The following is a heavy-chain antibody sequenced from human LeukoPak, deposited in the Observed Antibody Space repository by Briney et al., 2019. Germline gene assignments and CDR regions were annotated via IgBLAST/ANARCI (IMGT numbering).Heavy chain of an antibody. D-gene: IGHD2/OR15-2a*01. CDR1: GGSFSGYY. CDR2: INESGST. Sequence: SETLSLTCAVYGGSFSGYYWSWIRQPPGKGLEWIGEINESGSTYYNPSLKSRITLSVDTSSNHFSLKLTTLTAADTAMYYCARLSLSGGWFDPWGQGALVTVSS. J-gene: IGHJ5*02. CDR3: ARLSLSGGWFDP. V-gene: IGHV4-34*01.